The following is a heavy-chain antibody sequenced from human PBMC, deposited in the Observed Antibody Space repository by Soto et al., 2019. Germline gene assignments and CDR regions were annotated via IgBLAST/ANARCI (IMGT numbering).Heavy chain of an antibody. CDR2: IYPGDSDT. V-gene: IGHV5-51*01. CDR1: GYSFTSYW. Sequence: PGESLKISCKGSGYSFTSYWIGWVRQMPGKGLEWMGIIYPGDSDTRYSPSFQGQVTISADKSISTAYLQWSSLKASDTAMYYCARHPNCSSTSCYGRVTAHLEYWGQGTLVTVSS. J-gene: IGHJ4*02. D-gene: IGHD2-2*01. CDR3: ARHPNCSSTSCYGRVTAHLEY.